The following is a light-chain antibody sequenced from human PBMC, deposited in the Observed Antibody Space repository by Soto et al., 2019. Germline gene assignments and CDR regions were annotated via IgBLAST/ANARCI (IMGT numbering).Light chain of an antibody. CDR3: QQYGSSPVPG. V-gene: IGKV3-20*01. Sequence: EIVLTQSPGTLSLSPGERATLSCRASQSVSSSYLAWYQQKPGQAPRLLIYGASSRATGIPDRFSGSGSGTDFTLTISRLEPEDFAVYYCQQYGSSPVPGFGQGTKVEIK. CDR2: GAS. CDR1: QSVSSSY. J-gene: IGKJ1*01.